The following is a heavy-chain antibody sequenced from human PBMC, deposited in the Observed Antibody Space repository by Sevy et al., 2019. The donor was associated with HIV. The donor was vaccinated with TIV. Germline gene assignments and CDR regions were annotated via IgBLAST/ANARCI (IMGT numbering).Heavy chain of an antibody. D-gene: IGHD2-2*01. CDR3: SRVPPPRLCSSASCYEGDYYYYGMDV. J-gene: IGHJ6*02. Sequence: GGSLRLSCTTSGFTFGDYGMSWFRQAPGKGLEWIGFIRSKPYGGATEYAASVKGRFTISIDDSKSIASLQMSSLKTEDTAVYYCSRVPPPRLCSSASCYEGDYYYYGMDVWGQGTTVTVSS. CDR2: IRSKPYGGAT. CDR1: GFTFGDYG. V-gene: IGHV3-49*03.